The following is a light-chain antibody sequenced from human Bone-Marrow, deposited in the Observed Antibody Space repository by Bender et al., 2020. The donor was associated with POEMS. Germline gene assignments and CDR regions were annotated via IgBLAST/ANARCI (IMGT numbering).Light chain of an antibody. CDR1: NVGGNS. CDR3: QVWDSREHPEV. CDR2: DDS. J-gene: IGLJ2*01. V-gene: IGLV3-21*02. Sequence: SYELTQPPSVSVAPGQTARITCGGHNVGGNSVHWYQQKPGQAPVLVVYDDSDRPSGIPERFSGSNSDNTATLTISRVEAGDEADYYCQVWDSREHPEVFGGGTRLSVL.